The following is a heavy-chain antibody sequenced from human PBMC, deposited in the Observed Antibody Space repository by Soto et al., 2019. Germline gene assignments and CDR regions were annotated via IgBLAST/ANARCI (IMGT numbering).Heavy chain of an antibody. V-gene: IGHV3-49*02. D-gene: IGHD3-10*01. CDR2: IRSKAYGGTT. CDR3: TRNWWGSGSHHKYYYYYMGV. Sequence: KGQEWVGFIRSKAYGGTTEYAASVKGRFTISRDDSKSIAYLQMNSLKTEDTAVYYCTRNWWGSGSHHKYYYYYMGVWGERLTVSVPS. J-gene: IGHJ6*03.